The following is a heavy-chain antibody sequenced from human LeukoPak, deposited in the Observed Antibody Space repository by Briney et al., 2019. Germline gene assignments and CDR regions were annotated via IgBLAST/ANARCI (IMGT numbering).Heavy chain of an antibody. CDR1: GGSISSSNW. CDR2: IYHSGST. CDR3: ARWRVDYDFWKAIHYYVMDV. Sequence: SGTLSLTCAVSGGSISSSNWWSWVRQPPGKGLEWIGEIYHSGSTNYNPSLKSRVTISVDKSKNQFSLKLSSVTAADTAVYYCARWRVDYDFWKAIHYYVMDVWGQGTTVTVSS. V-gene: IGHV4-4*02. J-gene: IGHJ6*02. D-gene: IGHD3-3*01.